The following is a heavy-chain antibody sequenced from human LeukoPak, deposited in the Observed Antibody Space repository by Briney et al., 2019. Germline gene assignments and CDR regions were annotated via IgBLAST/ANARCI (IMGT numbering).Heavy chain of an antibody. CDR3: ARVLGAHRYGSIDH. D-gene: IGHD5-18*01. J-gene: IGHJ4*02. CDR1: GYTFTGQY. Sequence: ASVKVSCKASGYTFTGQYIHWVRQAPGQGPEWMGWINPNSGGTNYAQKFQGRVTMTRDTSTSTVYMELSSLRSEDTAIYYCARVLGAHRYGSIDHWGQGTLVTVSS. CDR2: INPNSGGT. V-gene: IGHV1-2*02.